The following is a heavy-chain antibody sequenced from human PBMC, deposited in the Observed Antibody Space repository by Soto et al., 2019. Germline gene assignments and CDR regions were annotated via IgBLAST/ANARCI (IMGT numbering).Heavy chain of an antibody. CDR1: GGSISSGDYY. D-gene: IGHD3-10*01. V-gene: IGHV4-30-4*08. J-gene: IGHJ4*02. CDR2: IYYSGST. CDR3: ARVGGFGATTIDY. Sequence: QVQLQESGPGLVKPSQTLSLTCTVSGGSISSGDYYWSWIRQPPGKGLEWIGYIYYSGSTYYNPCLKSRVTISVDTSKNQFALKRSSVTAADTAVYYCARVGGFGATTIDYWGQGTLVTVSS.